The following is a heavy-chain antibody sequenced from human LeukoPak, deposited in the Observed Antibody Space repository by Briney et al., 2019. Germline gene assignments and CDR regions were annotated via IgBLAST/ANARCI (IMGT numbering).Heavy chain of an antibody. CDR2: ISGSGGTT. J-gene: IGHJ4*02. CDR1: GFTFSTYG. CDR3: AKAILFFGY. D-gene: IGHD3-10*01. Sequence: GGSLRLSCAASGFTFSTYGMSWVRQAPGKGLEWVSAISGSGGTTYYADSVKGRFTISRDNSKNTLYLQMNSLRAEDTAVYFCAKAILFFGYWGQGTLVTVSS. V-gene: IGHV3-23*01.